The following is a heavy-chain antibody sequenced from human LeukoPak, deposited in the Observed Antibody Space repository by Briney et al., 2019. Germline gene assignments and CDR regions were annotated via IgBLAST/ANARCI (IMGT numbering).Heavy chain of an antibody. V-gene: IGHV3-23*01. CDR1: GLTFSSYA. Sequence: QSGGSLRLSCAASGLTFSSYAMSWVRQAPGKGLEWVSAISGSGGSTYYADSVKGRFTISRDNSKNTLYLQMNSLKTEDTAVYYCTTVRWEFGPFDYWGQGTLVTVSS. D-gene: IGHD1-26*01. J-gene: IGHJ4*02. CDR2: ISGSGGST. CDR3: TTVRWEFGPFDY.